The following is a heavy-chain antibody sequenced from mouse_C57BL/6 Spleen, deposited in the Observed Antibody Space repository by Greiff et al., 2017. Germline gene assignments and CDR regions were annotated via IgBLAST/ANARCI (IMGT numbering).Heavy chain of an antibody. V-gene: IGHV1-66*01. Sequence: VQLQQSGPELVKPGASVKISCKASGYSFTSYYIHWVQQRPGQGLEWIGRIYPGSGNTQSNEKFKGKATLTADTYSSTAYMQLSSLTSEDSAVYYCARGGGNYLFFAYWGQGTLVAVSA. CDR3: ARGGGNYLFFAY. CDR1: GYSFTSYY. D-gene: IGHD2-1*01. J-gene: IGHJ3*01. CDR2: IYPGSGNT.